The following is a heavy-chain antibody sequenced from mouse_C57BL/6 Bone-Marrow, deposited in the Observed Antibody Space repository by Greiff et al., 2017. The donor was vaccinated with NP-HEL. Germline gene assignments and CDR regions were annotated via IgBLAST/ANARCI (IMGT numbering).Heavy chain of an antibody. CDR2: IDPNSGGT. CDR1: GYTFTSYW. CDR3: ARPLLRSFWYFDV. J-gene: IGHJ1*03. D-gene: IGHD1-1*01. Sequence: QVQLQQPGAELVKPGASVKLSCKASGYTFTSYWMHWVKQRPGRGFEWIGRIDPNSGGTKYNEKFKSKATLTVDKPSITAYMQLSSLTSEDSAVYYCARPLLRSFWYFDVWGTGTTVTVSS. V-gene: IGHV1-72*01.